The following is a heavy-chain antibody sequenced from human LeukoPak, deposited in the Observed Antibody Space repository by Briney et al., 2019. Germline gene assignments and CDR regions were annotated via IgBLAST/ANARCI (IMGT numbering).Heavy chain of an antibody. CDR1: GFTFSSYA. CDR2: ISGSGGST. CDR3: AKDPYYYDSSGYYYPTFFDY. V-gene: IGHV3-23*01. J-gene: IGHJ4*02. Sequence: PGGSLRLSCAASGFTFSSYAMSWVRQAPGKGLVWVSAISGSGGSTYYADSVKGRFTISRDNSKNTLYLQMNSLRAEDTAVYYCAKDPYYYDSSGYYYPTFFDYWGQGTLVTVSS. D-gene: IGHD3-22*01.